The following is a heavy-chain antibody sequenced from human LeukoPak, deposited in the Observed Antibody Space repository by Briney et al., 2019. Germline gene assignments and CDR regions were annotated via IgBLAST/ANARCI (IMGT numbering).Heavy chain of an antibody. V-gene: IGHV1-8*01. Sequence: ASVKVSCKASGYTFTSYDINWVRQATGQGLEWMGWMNPNSGNTGYAQKFQGRVTMTTDTSTSTAYMELRSLRSDDTAVYYCARDYYDSSGYYNQYWYFDLWGRGTLVTVSS. D-gene: IGHD3-22*01. J-gene: IGHJ2*01. CDR2: MNPNSGNT. CDR3: ARDYYDSSGYYNQYWYFDL. CDR1: GYTFTSYD.